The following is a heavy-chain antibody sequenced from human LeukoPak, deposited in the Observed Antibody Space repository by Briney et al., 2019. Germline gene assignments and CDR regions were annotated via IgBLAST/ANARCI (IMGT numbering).Heavy chain of an antibody. CDR2: ISGSGGST. J-gene: IGHJ4*02. V-gene: IGHV3-23*01. CDR1: GFTFSSYA. D-gene: IGHD5-24*01. Sequence: GGSLRLSCAASGFTFSSYAMSWVRQAPGKGLEWVSAISGSGGSTYYADSVKGRFTISRDNSKNTLYLQMNSLKAEDTAVYYCAKCLEWLQCAFDYWGQGTLVTVSS. CDR3: AKCLEWLQCAFDY.